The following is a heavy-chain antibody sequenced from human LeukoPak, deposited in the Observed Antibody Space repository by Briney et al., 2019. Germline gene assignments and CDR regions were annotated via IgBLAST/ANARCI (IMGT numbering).Heavy chain of an antibody. CDR1: GFTFSSYG. Sequence: PGGSLRLSCAASGFTFSSYGMHWVRQAPGKGLEWVAFIRYDGSNKYYADSVKGRFTISRDNSKNTLYLQMNSLRAEDTAVYYCARAMVRGVMLLSGVDYWGQGTLVTVSS. CDR3: ARAMVRGVMLLSGVDY. D-gene: IGHD3-10*01. J-gene: IGHJ4*02. V-gene: IGHV3-30*02. CDR2: IRYDGSNK.